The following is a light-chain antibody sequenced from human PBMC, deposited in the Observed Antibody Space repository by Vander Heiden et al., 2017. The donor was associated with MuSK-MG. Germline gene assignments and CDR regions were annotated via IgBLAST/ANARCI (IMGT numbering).Light chain of an antibody. J-gene: IGKJ2*01. CDR1: QSISSY. V-gene: IGKV1-39*01. CDR3: RLSASNPST. CDR2: AAS. Sequence: DIQMTQSPSSLSASVGDRVTITCRASQSISSYLNWYQQKPGKAPKLLIYAASSFQSAVPSRFSGSGSGRDFTLTIIRLQPEDFATYYCRLSASNPSTFGQGTKLEIK.